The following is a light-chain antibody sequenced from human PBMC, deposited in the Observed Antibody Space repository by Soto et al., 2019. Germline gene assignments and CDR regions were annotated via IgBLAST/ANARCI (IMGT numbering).Light chain of an antibody. CDR3: QRHCSSPPHT. CDR1: QSVSSAY. CDR2: AAS. Sequence: EIVLTQSTGTLSLSPGERATLSCSASQSVSSAYLAWYQQKPGQAPRLLIYAASGRATGIPDSFSGSGSGTDFPLTLSRLEPEEFAVYYCQRHCSSPPHTCGQGTKVEIK. J-gene: IGKJ1*01. V-gene: IGKV3-20*01.